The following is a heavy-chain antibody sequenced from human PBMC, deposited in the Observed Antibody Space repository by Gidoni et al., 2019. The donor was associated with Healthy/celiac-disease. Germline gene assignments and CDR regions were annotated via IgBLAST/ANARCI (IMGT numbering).Heavy chain of an antibody. Sequence: QVQLQESGPGLVTPSQTLSLTCTVSGGSISSGGYYWSWIRQHTGKGLEWIGYISYSGSTYYNPSLKGRVTISVDTSKNQFSLRLSSVTTADTAVYYCARANYDSSGYYHDDYWGQGTLVTVSS. CDR2: ISYSGST. CDR1: GGSISSGGYY. CDR3: ARANYDSSGYYHDDY. J-gene: IGHJ4*02. V-gene: IGHV4-31*03. D-gene: IGHD3-22*01.